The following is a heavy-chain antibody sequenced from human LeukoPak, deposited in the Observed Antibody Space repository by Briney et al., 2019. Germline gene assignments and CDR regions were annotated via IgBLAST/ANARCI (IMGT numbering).Heavy chain of an antibody. J-gene: IGHJ4*02. V-gene: IGHV3-13*04. CDR3: ARDRGAGILDY. CDR1: GFTFSNYD. D-gene: IGHD6-19*01. Sequence: GGSLRLSCAASGFTFSNYDMHWVRQATGKGLEWVSGIGTAGDTYYPGSVKGRFTISRENAKNSLSLQMSSLRAGDTAVYYCARDRGAGILDYWGQGTLVTVSS. CDR2: IGTAGDT.